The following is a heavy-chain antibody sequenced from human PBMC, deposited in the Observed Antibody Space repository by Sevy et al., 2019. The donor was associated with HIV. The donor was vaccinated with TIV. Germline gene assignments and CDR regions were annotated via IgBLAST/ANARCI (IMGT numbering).Heavy chain of an antibody. CDR3: VKVAGSGIYYSGDFDY. V-gene: IGHV3-7*03. CDR1: GFTFSNFW. J-gene: IGHJ4*02. D-gene: IGHD3-10*01. CDR2: IKEDGSEK. Sequence: GESLKISCAASGFTFSNFWMSWVRQAPGKGLEWVANIKEDGSEKNYVDSVKGRSTISRDNAKNSLYLQMNSLRAEDTAVYYCVKVAGSGIYYSGDFDYWGQGTLVTVSS.